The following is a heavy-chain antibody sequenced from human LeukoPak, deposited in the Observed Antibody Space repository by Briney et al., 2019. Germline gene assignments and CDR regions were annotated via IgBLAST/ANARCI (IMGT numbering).Heavy chain of an antibody. CDR1: GYTFTNHG. Sequence: ASVKVSCKTSGYTFTNHGISWVRQAPGQGLEWMGGIIPIFGTANYAQKFQGRVTITADESTSTAYMELSSLRSEDTAVYYCARGLLGKKFDYWGQGTLVTVSS. CDR2: IIPIFGTA. D-gene: IGHD2-15*01. J-gene: IGHJ4*02. V-gene: IGHV1-69*13. CDR3: ARGLLGKKFDY.